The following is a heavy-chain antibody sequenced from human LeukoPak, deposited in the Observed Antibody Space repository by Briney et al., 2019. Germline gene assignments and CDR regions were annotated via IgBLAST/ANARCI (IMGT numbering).Heavy chain of an antibody. CDR1: GFTFSDYT. Sequence: PGRSLRLSCAASGFTFSDYTMNWVRQAPGKGLEWVSSIRSSGLYTYYADSVKGRFTISRDNAKNSLYLQMNSLTAEDTAVNYCARASSIDYWGQGTLVTVSS. D-gene: IGHD3-10*01. V-gene: IGHV3-21*01. J-gene: IGHJ4*02. CDR2: IRSSGLYT. CDR3: ARASSIDY.